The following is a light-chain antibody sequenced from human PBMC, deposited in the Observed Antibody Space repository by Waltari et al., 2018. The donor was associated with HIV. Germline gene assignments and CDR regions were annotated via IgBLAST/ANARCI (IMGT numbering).Light chain of an antibody. CDR3: QVWDSSTDHEV. CDR2: KDD. V-gene: IGLV3-21*02. CDR1: NLGSIS. Sequence: SYVLTQPPSVSVAPGQTARIACGGNNLGSISVHWYQQKTGQAPVLVVDKDDDRPSGIPERFSGSNSGNTATLTISRVEAGDEADYYCQVWDSSTDHEVFGGGTQLTVL. J-gene: IGLJ2*01.